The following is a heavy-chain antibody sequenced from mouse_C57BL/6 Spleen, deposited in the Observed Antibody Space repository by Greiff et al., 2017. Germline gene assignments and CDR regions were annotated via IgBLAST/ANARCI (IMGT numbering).Heavy chain of an antibody. J-gene: IGHJ3*01. V-gene: IGHV1-61*01. CDR1: GYTFTSYW. D-gene: IGHD2-3*01. Sequence: QVQLQQPGAELVRPGSSVKLSCKASGYTFTSYWMDWVKQRPGQGLEWIGNIYTSDSETHYNQKFKDKATLTVDKSSSTAYMQLSSLTSEDSAVYYCAREGYDGYYGVFAYWGQGTLVTVSA. CDR2: IYTSDSET. CDR3: AREGYDGYYGVFAY.